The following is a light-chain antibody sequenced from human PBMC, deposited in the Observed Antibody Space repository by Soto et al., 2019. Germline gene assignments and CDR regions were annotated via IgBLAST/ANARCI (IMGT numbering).Light chain of an antibody. V-gene: IGLV2-14*03. CDR1: SSDVGGYNY. CDR2: DVS. J-gene: IGLJ1*01. Sequence: QSVLTQPASVSGSPGQSITISCTGTSSDVGGYNYVSWYQHHPGKAPKRMIHDVSNRPSGVSNRFSASKSGNTASLTISGLQAEDEADYYCSSYIPNNSTYVFGTGTKVTVL. CDR3: SSYIPNNSTYV.